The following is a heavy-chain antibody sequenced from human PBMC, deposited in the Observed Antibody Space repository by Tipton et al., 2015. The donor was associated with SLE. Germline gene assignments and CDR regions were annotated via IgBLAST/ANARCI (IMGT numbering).Heavy chain of an antibody. CDR1: GFTVSSND. CDR3: ARDRASGWYTFDY. V-gene: IGHV3-53*01. J-gene: IGHJ4*02. CDR2: TYRGGSR. D-gene: IGHD6-19*01. Sequence: SLRLSCAASGFTVSSNDMSWVRQAPGKELEWVSVTYRGGSRYLADAVKGRFTVSRDNSKNTLYLQMNSLRAEDTAVYYCARDRASGWYTFDYWGQGTLVTVSS.